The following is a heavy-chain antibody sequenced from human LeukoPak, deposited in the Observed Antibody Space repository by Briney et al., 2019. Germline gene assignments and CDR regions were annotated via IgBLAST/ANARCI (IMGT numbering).Heavy chain of an antibody. J-gene: IGHJ4*02. CDR2: IRYDGSNK. D-gene: IGHD3-22*01. CDR3: ARESESYDSSGSTFKY. CDR1: GFTFSSYS. V-gene: IGHV3-30*02. Sequence: GGSLRLSCAASGFTFSSYSMNWVRQTPGKGLEWVAFIRYDGSNKYYADSVKGRFTISRDNSKNTLYLQMNRLRAEDTAVYYCARESESYDSSGSTFKYWGQGTLVTVSS.